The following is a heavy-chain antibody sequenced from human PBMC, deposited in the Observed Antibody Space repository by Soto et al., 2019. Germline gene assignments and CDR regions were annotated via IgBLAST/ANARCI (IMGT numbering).Heavy chain of an antibody. V-gene: IGHV1-69*13. D-gene: IGHD6-13*01. CDR2: IIPIFGTA. J-gene: IGHJ6*02. Sequence: LVKVSFKASGCSFSSYAISWVRQATRQGLEWMGGIIPIFGTANYAQKFQGRVTITADESTSTAYMELSSLRSEDTAVYYCARAYSSSWSEAYYYYYGMDVWGQGTTVTVSS. CDR3: ARAYSSSWSEAYYYYYGMDV. CDR1: GCSFSSYA.